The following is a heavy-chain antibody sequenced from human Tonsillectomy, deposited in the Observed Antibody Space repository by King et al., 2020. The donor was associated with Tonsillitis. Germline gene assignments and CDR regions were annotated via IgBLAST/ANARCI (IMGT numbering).Heavy chain of an antibody. CDR2: ISSSNNTI. J-gene: IGHJ6*02. CDR3: ASDLQYGSGNYYYYYYGMDV. D-gene: IGHD3-10*01. Sequence: VQLVESGGGLVQPGGSLRLSCAASGFTFSSYSMNWVRQAPGKGLEWVSYISSSNNTIYYADSVKGRFTISRDNAKNSLYLQMNSLRAEDTAVYYCASDLQYGSGNYYYYYYGMDVWGQGTTVTVSS. V-gene: IGHV3-48*01. CDR1: GFTFSSYS.